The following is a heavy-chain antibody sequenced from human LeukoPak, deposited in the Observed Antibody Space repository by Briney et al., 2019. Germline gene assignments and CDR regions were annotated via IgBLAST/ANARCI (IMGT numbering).Heavy chain of an antibody. D-gene: IGHD2-2*01. CDR3: AKSVPQLGSAFDI. V-gene: IGHV3-23*01. CDR2: SGST. J-gene: IGHJ3*02. CDR1: GFTLSSHA. Sequence: GGSLRLSRAASGFTLSSHALSWVRQAPGKGLEGVSSSGSTYYADSVKCRITISRDNSKNTLYLQMNSLSAEDTAVYYCAKSVPQLGSAFDIWGQGTMVTVSS.